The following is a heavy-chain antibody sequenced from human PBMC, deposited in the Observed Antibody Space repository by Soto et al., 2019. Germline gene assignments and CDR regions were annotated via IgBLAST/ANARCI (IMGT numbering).Heavy chain of an antibody. V-gene: IGHV4-39*01. CDR2: IYYSGST. D-gene: IGHD6-13*01. CDR1: GGSISSSSYY. J-gene: IGHJ6*03. CDR3: ASEGIAAAGPFYYYYYYMDV. Sequence: SETLSLTCTVSGGSISSSSYYWGWIRQPPGKGLEWIGSIYYSGSTYYNPSLKSRVTISVDTSKNQFSLKLSSVTAADTAVYYCASEGIAAAGPFYYYYYYMDVWGKGTTVTVSS.